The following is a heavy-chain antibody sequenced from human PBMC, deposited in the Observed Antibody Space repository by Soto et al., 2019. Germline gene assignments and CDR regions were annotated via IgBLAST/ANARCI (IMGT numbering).Heavy chain of an antibody. CDR2: ISSTTNYI. J-gene: IGHJ4*02. CDR1: GFTFTRYS. V-gene: IGHV3-21*06. CDR3: ARESEDLTSNFDY. Sequence: GGSLRLSCAASGFTFTRYSMNWVRQAPGKGLEWVSSISSTTNYIYYGDSMKGRFTISRDNAKNSLYLEMNSLRAEDTAVYYRARESEDLTSNFDYWGQGTLVTVSS.